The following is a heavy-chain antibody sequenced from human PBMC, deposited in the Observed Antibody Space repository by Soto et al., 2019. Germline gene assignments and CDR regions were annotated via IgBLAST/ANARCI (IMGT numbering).Heavy chain of an antibody. CDR2: ISYDGSNK. D-gene: IGHD7-27*01. CDR3: ARDLGYYGMDV. CDR1: GFTFSSYA. J-gene: IGHJ6*02. V-gene: IGHV3-30-3*01. Sequence: TGGSLRLSCAASGFTFSSYAMHWVRQAPGKGLEWVAVISYDGSNKYYADSVKGRFTISRDNSKNTLYLQMNSLRAEDTAVYYCARDLGYYGMDVWGQGTPVTV.